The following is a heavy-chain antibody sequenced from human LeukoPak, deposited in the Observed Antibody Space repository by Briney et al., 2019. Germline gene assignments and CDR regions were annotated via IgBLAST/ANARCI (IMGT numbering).Heavy chain of an antibody. CDR1: GGSFSGYY. Sequence: SETLSLTCAVYGGSFSGYYWSWIRQPPGKGLEWIGYIYDSGSTYYNPSLKSRVTISVDTSKNQFSLRLSSVTAADTAVYYCARDIEKRRGAVGFDPWGQGTLVTVSS. D-gene: IGHD6-19*01. CDR3: ARDIEKRRGAVGFDP. V-gene: IGHV4-59*01. CDR2: IYDSGST. J-gene: IGHJ5*02.